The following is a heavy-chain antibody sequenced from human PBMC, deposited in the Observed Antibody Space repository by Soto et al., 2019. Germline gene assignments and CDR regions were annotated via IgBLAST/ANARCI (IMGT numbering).Heavy chain of an antibody. CDR2: ISAYDSKT. CDR1: GYTFNTYG. D-gene: IGHD3-3*01. Sequence: ASVKVSCKTSGYTFNTYGINCVRQAPGQGLELMGWISAYDSKTTYAEKFQGRVTMTTDTSTSTAYMELRSLRSDDTAVYYCARDPHEFWTSYWFDPWGQGTPVTVSS. V-gene: IGHV1-18*01. CDR3: ARDPHEFWTSYWFDP. J-gene: IGHJ5*02.